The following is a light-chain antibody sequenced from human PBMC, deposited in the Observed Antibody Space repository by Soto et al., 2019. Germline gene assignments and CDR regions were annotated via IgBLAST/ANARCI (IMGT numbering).Light chain of an antibody. V-gene: IGKV3-11*01. CDR3: HLGGSWVRGP. CDR2: DAS. Sequence: EIVLTQSPATLSLSLGESATLSCRASQSVSSYLTWYQQKPGQGPRLLIYDASSRATSVWARFSGSGYGTDFTDTISSRDVDVFAGYLCHLGGSWVRGPFGQGTNEEIQ. CDR1: QSVSSY. J-gene: IGKJ1*01.